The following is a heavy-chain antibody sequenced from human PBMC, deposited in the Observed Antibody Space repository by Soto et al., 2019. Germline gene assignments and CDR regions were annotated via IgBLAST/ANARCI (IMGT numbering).Heavy chain of an antibody. Sequence: QLQLQESGSGLVKPSQTLSLTCAVSGGSISSGGYSWSWILQPQGKGLEWTGYIYHSGSTYYKPSLKSRVTIAVDRSKNQFTRNRGSVTAADTAVYYGASYLHAGYDSSGYAVIWGQGTMVTVSS. D-gene: IGHD3-22*01. CDR2: IYHSGST. CDR3: ASYLHAGYDSSGYAVI. CDR1: GGSISSGGYS. J-gene: IGHJ3*02. V-gene: IGHV4-30-2*01.